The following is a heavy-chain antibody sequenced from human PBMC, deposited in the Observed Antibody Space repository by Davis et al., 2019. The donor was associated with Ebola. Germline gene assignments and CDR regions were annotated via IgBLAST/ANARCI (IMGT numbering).Heavy chain of an antibody. V-gene: IGHV3-11*01. D-gene: IGHD6-19*01. CDR2: ISSSGSTI. CDR1: GFTFSSYA. J-gene: IGHJ4*02. CDR3: TRRFGGAVAGTPSPFGY. Sequence: GESLKISCAASGFTFSSYAMSWIRQAPGKGLEWVSYISSSGSTIYYADSVKGRFTISRDNAKNSLYLQMNSLRAEDTAVYYCTRRFGGAVAGTPSPFGYWGQGTLVTVSS.